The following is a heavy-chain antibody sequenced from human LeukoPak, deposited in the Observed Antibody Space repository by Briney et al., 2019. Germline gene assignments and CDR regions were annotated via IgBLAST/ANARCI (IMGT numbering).Heavy chain of an antibody. J-gene: IGHJ4*02. V-gene: IGHV4-38-2*01. D-gene: IGHD6-13*01. CDR3: ARSEREQYSSSWYGY. Sequence: SETLSLTCAVSGYSISSGYYWGWIRPPPGKGLEWIGIIYHSGSTYYNPSLKSRVTISVDTSKNQFSLKLSSVTAADTAVYYCARSEREQYSSSWYGYWGQGTLVTVSS. CDR1: GYSISSGYY. CDR2: IYHSGST.